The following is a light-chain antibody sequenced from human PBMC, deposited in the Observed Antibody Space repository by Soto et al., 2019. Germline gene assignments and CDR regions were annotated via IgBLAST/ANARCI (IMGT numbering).Light chain of an antibody. CDR1: SSDVGGYNY. J-gene: IGLJ1*01. CDR2: DVS. CDR3: SSYTSSSG. Sequence: QSVLTQPASVSGSPGQSITISCTGTSSDVGGYNYVSWYQQHPGKAPKLMIYDVSNRPSGVSNRFSGSKSGNTAFLTISGLQAEDEADYYCSSYTSSSGFGTGTKVTVL. V-gene: IGLV2-14*01.